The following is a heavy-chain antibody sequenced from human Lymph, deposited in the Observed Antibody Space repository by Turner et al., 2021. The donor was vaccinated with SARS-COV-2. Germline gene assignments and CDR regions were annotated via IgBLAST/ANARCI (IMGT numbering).Heavy chain of an antibody. CDR2: IYYSGSS. CDR3: ARVRYNSSWYFGVNDPSPRYYFDY. Sequence: QVQLQESGPGLVKPSQTLSLTCTVSGCSISSGAQYWSWIRQPPGKGLEWIGYIYYSGSSYYNPSLKSRVTISVDTSKNQFSLKLSSVTAADTAVYYCARVRYNSSWYFGVNDPSPRYYFDYWGQGTLVTVSS. D-gene: IGHD6-13*01. V-gene: IGHV4-30-4*01. J-gene: IGHJ4*02. CDR1: GCSISSGAQY.